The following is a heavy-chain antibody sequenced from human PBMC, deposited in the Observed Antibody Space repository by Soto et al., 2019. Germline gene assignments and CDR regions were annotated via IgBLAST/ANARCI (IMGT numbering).Heavy chain of an antibody. V-gene: IGHV3-33*01. CDR1: GFTLDTYG. CDR2: SWHDGRHL. D-gene: IGHD2-21*01. J-gene: IGHJ3*01. Sequence: QEQLVESGGGMVQPGGSLRLSCAVSGFTLDTYGMHWVRQAAGQGLEWVAVSWHDGRHLDYADSVRGRFTVFRDDSKNTLFLEMNGLRGDDTAVYYCARDWGACTPGECYSHGVDLWGQGTLVTVSS. CDR3: ARDWGACTPGECYSHGVDL.